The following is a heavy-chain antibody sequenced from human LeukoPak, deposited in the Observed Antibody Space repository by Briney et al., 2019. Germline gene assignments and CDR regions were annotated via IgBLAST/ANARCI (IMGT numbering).Heavy chain of an antibody. V-gene: IGHV3-53*01. J-gene: IGHJ4*02. CDR3: ARDARYSSGWELFDY. CDR1: GFTVSSNY. Sequence: GGSLRLSCAASGFTVSSNYMSWVRQAPGKGLEWVSVIYSGGSTYYAESVKGRFTISRDNSKNKLYLQMNSLRGEDTAVYYCARDARYSSGWELFDYWGEGTLVTVSS. D-gene: IGHD6-19*01. CDR2: IYSGGST.